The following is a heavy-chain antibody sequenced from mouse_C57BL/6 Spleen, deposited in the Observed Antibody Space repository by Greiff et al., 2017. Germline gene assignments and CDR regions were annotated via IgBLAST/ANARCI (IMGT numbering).Heavy chain of an antibody. J-gene: IGHJ2*01. Sequence: VQLQQSGPELVKPGASVKISCKASGYTFTDYYMNWVKQSHGKSLEWIGEILPGSGSTNYNEKFKGKATFTADTSSNTAYMQLSSLTTEDSAIYYCARRAHYWGQGTTLTVSS. CDR3: ARRAHY. CDR2: ILPGSGST. V-gene: IGHV1-9*01. D-gene: IGHD3-3*01. CDR1: GYTFTDYY.